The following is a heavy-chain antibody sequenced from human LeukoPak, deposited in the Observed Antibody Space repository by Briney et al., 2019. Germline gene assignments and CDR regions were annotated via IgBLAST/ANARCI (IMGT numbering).Heavy chain of an antibody. J-gene: IGHJ4*02. CDR1: GGSISSGGYY. CDR3: ARDGGDGYNFY. Sequence: SETLSLTCTVSGGSISSGGYYWSWIRQPPGKGLEWIGYIYHSGSTYYNPSLKSRVTISVDRSKNQFSLKLSSVSAADTAVYYCARDGGDGYNFYWGQGTLVTVSS. CDR2: IYHSGST. D-gene: IGHD5-24*01. V-gene: IGHV4-30-2*01.